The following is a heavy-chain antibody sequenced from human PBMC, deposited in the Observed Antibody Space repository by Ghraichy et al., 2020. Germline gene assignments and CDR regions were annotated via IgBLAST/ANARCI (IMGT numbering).Heavy chain of an antibody. J-gene: IGHJ5*02. D-gene: IGHD6-19*01. CDR3: ARHIGGAIAVGA. Sequence: SETLSLTCTVSGDSISRSTYYWGWVRQAPGKGLEWIGSIYDSGSTYYNPSLKSRVTVSVDTSKNQFSLKLSSVTAADTAVYYCARHIGGAIAVGAWGQGTLVTVSS. V-gene: IGHV4-39*01. CDR2: IYDSGST. CDR1: GDSISRSTYY.